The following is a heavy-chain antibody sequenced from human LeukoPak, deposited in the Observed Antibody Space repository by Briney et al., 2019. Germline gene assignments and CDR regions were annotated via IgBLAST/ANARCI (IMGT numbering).Heavy chain of an antibody. CDR1: GGSISSGGYY. D-gene: IGHD3-10*01. CDR2: IYYSGST. J-gene: IGHJ6*02. CDR3: ARRVLLSYYYGSGYGMDV. Sequence: SETLSLTCTVSGGSISSGGYYWSWIRQHPGKGLEWIGYIYYSGSTYYNPSLKSRVTISVDTSKNQFSLKLSSVTAEDTAVYYCARRVLLSYYYGSGYGMDVWGQGTTVTVSS. V-gene: IGHV4-31*03.